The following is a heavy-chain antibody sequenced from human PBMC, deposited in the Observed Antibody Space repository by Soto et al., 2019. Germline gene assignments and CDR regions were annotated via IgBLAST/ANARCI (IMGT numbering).Heavy chain of an antibody. D-gene: IGHD1-26*01. CDR2: INAGNGNT. J-gene: IGHJ4*02. V-gene: IGHV1-3*01. CDR3: ASWRSYSGSYCFDY. Sequence: ASVKVSCKASGYTFTSYAMHWVRQAPGQRLEWMGWINAGNGNTKYSQKFQGRVTITRDTSASTAYMELTSLRSEDTALYLCASWRSYSGSYCFDYWGQGTLVTVAS. CDR1: GYTFTSYA.